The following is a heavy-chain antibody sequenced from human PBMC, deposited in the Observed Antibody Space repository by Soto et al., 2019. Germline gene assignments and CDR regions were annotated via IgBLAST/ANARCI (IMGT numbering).Heavy chain of an antibody. Sequence: PGGSLRLSCAASGFTFSSYAMSWVRQAPGKGLEWVSAISGSGGSTYYADSVKRRFTISRDNSKNTLYLQMNSLRAEDTAVYYCAKGVDYYYYYYGMDVWGQGTTVTVSS. J-gene: IGHJ6*02. CDR2: ISGSGGST. V-gene: IGHV3-23*01. CDR1: GFTFSSYA. D-gene: IGHD4-17*01. CDR3: AKGVDYYYYYYGMDV.